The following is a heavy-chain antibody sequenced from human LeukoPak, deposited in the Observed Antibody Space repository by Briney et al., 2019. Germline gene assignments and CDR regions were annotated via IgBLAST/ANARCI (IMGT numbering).Heavy chain of an antibody. V-gene: IGHV4-59*08. CDR3: ARSRLSGSYEIDY. J-gene: IGHJ4*02. D-gene: IGHD1-26*01. CDR2: IYYSGST. Sequence: SETLSLTCTVSGGSISSYYWSWIRQPPGKGLEWIGYIYYSGSTNYNPSLKSRVTISVDTSKNQFSLKLSSVTAVDTAVYYCARSRLSGSYEIDYWGQGTLVTVSS. CDR1: GGSISSYY.